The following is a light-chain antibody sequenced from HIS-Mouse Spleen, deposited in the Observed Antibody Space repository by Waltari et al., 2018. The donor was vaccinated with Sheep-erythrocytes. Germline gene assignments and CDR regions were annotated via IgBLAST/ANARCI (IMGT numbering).Light chain of an antibody. J-gene: IGLJ3*02. CDR2: EGS. V-gene: IGLV2-23*01. CDR1: SSDFGSYNL. Sequence: QSALTQPASVSGSPGQSITLSCTGTSSDFGSYNLVPWCQQHPGKAPKLMIYEGSKRPSGVSNRFSGSKSGNTASLTISGLQAEDEADYYCCSYAGSSTWVFGGGTKLTVL. CDR3: CSYAGSSTWV.